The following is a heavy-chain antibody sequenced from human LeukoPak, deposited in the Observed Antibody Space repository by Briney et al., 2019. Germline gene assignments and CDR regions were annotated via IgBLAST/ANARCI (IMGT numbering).Heavy chain of an antibody. D-gene: IGHD6-19*01. Sequence: SETLSLTCTVSGGSVSSGSYYWSWIRQPPGKGLEWIGYIYYSGSTNYNPSLKSRVTISVDTSKNQFSLKLSSVTAADTAVYYCASTYSSGWYSSLDYWGQGTLVTVSS. V-gene: IGHV4-61*01. CDR3: ASTYSSGWYSSLDY. CDR2: IYYSGST. CDR1: GGSVSSGSYY. J-gene: IGHJ4*02.